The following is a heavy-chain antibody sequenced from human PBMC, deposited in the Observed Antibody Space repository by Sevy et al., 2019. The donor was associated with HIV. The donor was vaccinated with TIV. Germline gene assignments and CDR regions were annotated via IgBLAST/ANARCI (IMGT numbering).Heavy chain of an antibody. CDR2: IIPIFRTA. D-gene: IGHD3-16*02. Sequence: ATVKVSCKASGGTFSSYAISWVRQAPGQGLEWMGGIIPIFRTANYTQKFQGRVTITADESTSTAYMELSSLSSVDTAVYYCARSVSWSYRYDAFDIWGQGTLVPVSS. CDR3: ARSVSWSYRYDAFDI. V-gene: IGHV1-69*13. J-gene: IGHJ3*02. CDR1: GGTFSSYA.